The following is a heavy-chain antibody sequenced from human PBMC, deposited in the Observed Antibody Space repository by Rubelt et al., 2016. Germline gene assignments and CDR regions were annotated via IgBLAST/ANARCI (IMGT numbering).Heavy chain of an antibody. CDR3: TTDGGYWEQWRLEIDY. D-gene: IGHD6-19*01. V-gene: IGHV3-30*04. J-gene: IGHJ4*02. Sequence: AASGFTFSSYAMHWVRQAPGKGLEWVAVISYDGSNKYYADSVKGRFTISRDNSKNTLYLQMNSLKTEDTAVYYCTTDGGYWEQWRLEIDYWGQGSLVTVSS. CDR2: ISYDGSNK. CDR1: GFTFSSYA.